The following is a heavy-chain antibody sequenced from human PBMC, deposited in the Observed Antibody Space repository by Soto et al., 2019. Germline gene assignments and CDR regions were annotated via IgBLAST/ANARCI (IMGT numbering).Heavy chain of an antibody. CDR2: INHSGST. D-gene: IGHD6-13*01. Sequence: QVQLQQWGAGLLKPSETLSLTCAVYGGSFSGYYWSWIRQPPGKGLEWIGEINHSGSTNYNPSLKSRVTISVDTSKNQFSLKLSSVTAADTAVYYCARGIVRQAAAARIHFDYWGQGTLVTVSS. J-gene: IGHJ4*02. CDR3: ARGIVRQAAAARIHFDY. CDR1: GGSFSGYY. V-gene: IGHV4-34*01.